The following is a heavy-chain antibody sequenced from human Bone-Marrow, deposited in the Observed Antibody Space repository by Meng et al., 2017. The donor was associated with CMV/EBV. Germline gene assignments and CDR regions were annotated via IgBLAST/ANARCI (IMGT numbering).Heavy chain of an antibody. CDR2: VYRNGST. Sequence: GGSLRLSCAASGISVDDKYMSWVRQTPGKGLEWVSLVYRNGSTSYADSVKGRFTISRDTFTNMLYLQMDSLRPEDAAIYYCTTDYSRTSGWYVLAHWGHGKRVTGSS. J-gene: IGHJ4*01. D-gene: IGHD6-19*01. V-gene: IGHV3-66*02. CDR3: TTDYSRTSGWYVLAH. CDR1: GISVDDKY.